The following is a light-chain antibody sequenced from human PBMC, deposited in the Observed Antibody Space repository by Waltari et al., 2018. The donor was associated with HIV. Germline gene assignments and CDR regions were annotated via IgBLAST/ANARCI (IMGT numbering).Light chain of an antibody. CDR2: GAF. CDR1: QDISNS. V-gene: IGKV1-NL1*01. Sequence: LMPQSPSSPSASIVDTVTIPCRASQDISNSVSWFQLRPGKAPKLLVHGAFILQRGVPSRFSGSGYGTDYTLTITGLQAEDFATYFCQQYYGVPLTFGGGTRVDI. CDR3: QQYYGVPLT. J-gene: IGKJ4*01.